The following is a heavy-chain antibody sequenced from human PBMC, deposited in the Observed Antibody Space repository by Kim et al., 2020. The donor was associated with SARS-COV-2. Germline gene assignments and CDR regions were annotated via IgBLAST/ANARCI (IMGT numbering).Heavy chain of an antibody. CDR1: GFTFDDYA. CDR2: ISWNSGSI. Sequence: GGSLRLSCAASGFTFDDYAMHWVRQAPGKGLEWVSGISWNSGSIGYADSVKGRFTISRDNAKNSLYLQMNSLRAEDTALYYCAKALFEYSSSPTGGRDYYYYYMDVWGKGTTVTVSS. D-gene: IGHD6-6*01. CDR3: AKALFEYSSSPTGGRDYYYYYMDV. V-gene: IGHV3-9*01. J-gene: IGHJ6*03.